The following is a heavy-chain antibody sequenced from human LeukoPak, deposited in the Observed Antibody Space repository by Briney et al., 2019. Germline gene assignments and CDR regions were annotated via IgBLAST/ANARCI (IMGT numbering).Heavy chain of an antibody. CDR2: IYYSGST. V-gene: IGHV4-59*08. CDR3: ARHEDGYCSSTSCYGN. CDR1: GGSIRSYY. Sequence: TSETLSLTCTVSGGSIRSYYWSWIRQPPGKGLEWSGYIYYSGSTKYNPSLKSRVTISVDTSKNQFSLKLSSVTAADTALYYCARHEDGYCSSTSCYGNWGQGTLVTVSS. D-gene: IGHD2-2*03. J-gene: IGHJ4*02.